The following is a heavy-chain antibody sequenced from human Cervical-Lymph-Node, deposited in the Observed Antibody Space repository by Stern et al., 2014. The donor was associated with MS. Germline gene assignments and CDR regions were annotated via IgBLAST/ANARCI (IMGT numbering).Heavy chain of an antibody. CDR3: ALSSETSDRWYSLGYDL. J-gene: IGHJ5*02. V-gene: IGHV1-69*01. CDR1: VGTFSKFP. Sequence: VQLVESGAEVTQPGSSVKVSCKASVGTFSKFPSSWVRQAPGQGLEWMGGIFPVFGTPTYAQEFRGRVTITADVSTSTVYMELSSLRSDDTAVYYCALSSETSDRWYSLGYDLWGQGTLVTVSS. D-gene: IGHD6-13*01. CDR2: IFPVFGTP.